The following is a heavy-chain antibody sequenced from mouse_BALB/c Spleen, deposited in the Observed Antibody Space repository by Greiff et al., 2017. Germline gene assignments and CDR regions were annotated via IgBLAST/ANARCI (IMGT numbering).Heavy chain of an antibody. CDR1: GFPFTDYY. CDR3: ARKAPLWLRRGRDYAMDY. J-gene: IGHJ4*01. CDR2: IRNKANGYTT. Sequence: EVKGVDSGGGLVQPGGSLRLSCATSGFPFTDYYMSWVRQPPGKALEWLGFIRNKANGYTTEYSASVKGRFTISRDNSQSILYLQMNTLRAEDSATYYCARKAPLWLRRGRDYAMDYWGQGTSVTVSS. D-gene: IGHD2-2*01. V-gene: IGHV7-3*02.